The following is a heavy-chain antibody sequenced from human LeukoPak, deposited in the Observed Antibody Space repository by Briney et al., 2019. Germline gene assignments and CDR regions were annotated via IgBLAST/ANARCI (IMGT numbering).Heavy chain of an antibody. Sequence: GGALRLSCAASGFTFSSYAMSWVRQPPGKGVEGVAAISGSGGSTYYADSVKGRFTISRDNSKNTLYLQMNSLRAEDTAVYYCAKDLLVGGSYYDSVWGSWGQGTLVTVSS. CDR2: ISGSGGST. D-gene: IGHD3-16*01. J-gene: IGHJ4*02. CDR1: GFTFSSYA. V-gene: IGHV3-23*01. CDR3: AKDLLVGGSYYDSVWGS.